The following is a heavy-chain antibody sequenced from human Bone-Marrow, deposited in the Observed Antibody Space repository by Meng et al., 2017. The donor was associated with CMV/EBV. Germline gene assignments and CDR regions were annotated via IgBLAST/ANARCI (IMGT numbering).Heavy chain of an antibody. D-gene: IGHD3-3*01. Sequence: GESLKISCAASGFIFSSYWMSWVRQAPGKGLEWVANIKQDGSEKYYVDSVKGRFTISRDNSKNTLYLQMNSLRAEDTAVYYCARVGTETMYDFWSGYTGDVFDMWGQGTTVTVSS. J-gene: IGHJ3*02. CDR2: IKQDGSEK. V-gene: IGHV3-7*01. CDR3: ARVGTETMYDFWSGYTGDVFDM. CDR1: GFIFSSYW.